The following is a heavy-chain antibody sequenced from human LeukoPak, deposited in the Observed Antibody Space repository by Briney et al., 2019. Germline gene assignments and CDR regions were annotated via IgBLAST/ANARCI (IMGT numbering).Heavy chain of an antibody. V-gene: IGHV3-23*01. CDR3: AKYRTTSAPPRNFDY. Sequence: GRSLRLSCAASGFTFSSYGMHWVRQAPGKGLEWVSSISGSGSMTYYADSVKGRFTISRDNSKKTLYLQMNSLRADDTAVYYCAKYRTTSAPPRNFDYWGQGTLVTVSS. D-gene: IGHD1-14*01. CDR1: GFTFSSYG. CDR2: ISGSGSMT. J-gene: IGHJ4*02.